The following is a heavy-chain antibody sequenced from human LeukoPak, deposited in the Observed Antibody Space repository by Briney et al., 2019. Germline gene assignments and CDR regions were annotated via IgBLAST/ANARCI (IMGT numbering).Heavy chain of an antibody. Sequence: GGSLRLSCAASGFTFSSNSMNWVRQAPGKGLEWVSSISSSSSYIYYADSVKGRFTISRDNAKNSLYLQMNSLRAEDTAVYYCARDYHGSGSRYNWFDPWGQGTLVTVSS. CDR2: ISSSSSYI. CDR3: ARDYHGSGSRYNWFDP. V-gene: IGHV3-21*01. CDR1: GFTFSSNS. D-gene: IGHD3-10*01. J-gene: IGHJ5*02.